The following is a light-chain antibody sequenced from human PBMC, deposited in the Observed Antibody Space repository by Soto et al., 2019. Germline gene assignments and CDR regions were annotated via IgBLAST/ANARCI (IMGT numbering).Light chain of an antibody. J-gene: IGLJ3*02. CDR1: SSDVGDYNL. CDR2: AGS. CDR3: CSYAGSATWV. Sequence: QSALTQPASVSGSPGQSITISCTGTSSDVGDYNLVSWYQQHPGRAPKIMIYAGSRRPSGVSNRFSGSRSGTTASLTVSGLQAEDEADYYCCSYAGSATWVLGGGTKLTVL. V-gene: IGLV2-23*01.